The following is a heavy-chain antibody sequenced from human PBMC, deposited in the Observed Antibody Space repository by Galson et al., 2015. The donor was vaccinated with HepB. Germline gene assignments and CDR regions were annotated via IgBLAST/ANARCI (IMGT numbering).Heavy chain of an antibody. CDR2: ISSSSSYT. CDR3: ARESGGSGGRPYYYYYMDV. V-gene: IGHV3-11*06. J-gene: IGHJ6*03. CDR1: GFTFSDYY. D-gene: IGHD6-19*01. Sequence: SLRLSCAASGFTFSDYYMSWLRQAPGKGLEWVSYISSSSSYTNYADSVKGRFTISRDNAKNSLYLQMNSLRAEDTAVYYCARESGGSGGRPYYYYYMDVWGKGTTVTVSS.